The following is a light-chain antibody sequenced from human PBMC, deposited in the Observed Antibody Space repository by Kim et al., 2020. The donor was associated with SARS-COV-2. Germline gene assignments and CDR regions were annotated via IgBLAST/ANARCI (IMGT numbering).Light chain of an antibody. J-gene: IGLJ3*02. CDR2: DVS. V-gene: IGLV2-14*03. CDR3: SSYTSSSTLV. Sequence: GQSITISCTGTSSEVGGYTDVSRYQRHPGKAPKLMICDVSNRPAGVSNRCSGSKCGNTASLTISGLQAESEADDYCSSYTSSSTLVCGGAAQLNVL. CDR1: SSEVGGYTD.